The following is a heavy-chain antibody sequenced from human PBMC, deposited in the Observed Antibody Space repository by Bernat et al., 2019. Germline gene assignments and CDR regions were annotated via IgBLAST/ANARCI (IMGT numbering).Heavy chain of an antibody. V-gene: IGHV3-30*03. Sequence: QVQLVESGGGVVQPGRSLRLSCAASGFTFSSYGMHWVRQAPGKGLEWVAVISYDGSNKYYVDSVKGRFTISRDNAKNSLYLQMNSLRAEDTAVYYCARDQKGAVAGTSWGQGTLVTVSS. CDR3: ARDQKGAVAGTS. D-gene: IGHD6-19*01. J-gene: IGHJ4*02. CDR2: ISYDGSNK. CDR1: GFTFSSYG.